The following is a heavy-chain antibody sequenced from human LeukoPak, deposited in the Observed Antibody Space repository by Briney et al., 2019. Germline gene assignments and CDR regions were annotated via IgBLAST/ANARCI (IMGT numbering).Heavy chain of an antibody. CDR2: IYTSGST. CDR1: GGSISSYY. CDR3: ARDVAGYCSSTSCLNWFDP. Sequence: SETLSLTCTVSGGSISSYYWSWIRQPAGKGLEWIGRIYTSGSTNYNPSLKSRVTMSVDTSKNQFSLKLSSVTAADTAVYYCARDVAGYCSSTSCLNWFDPWGQGTLVTVSS. V-gene: IGHV4-4*07. D-gene: IGHD2-2*01. J-gene: IGHJ5*02.